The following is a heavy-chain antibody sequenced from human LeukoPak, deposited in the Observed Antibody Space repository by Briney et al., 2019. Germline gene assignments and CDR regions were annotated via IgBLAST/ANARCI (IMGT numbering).Heavy chain of an antibody. J-gene: IGHJ4*02. Sequence: SETLSLTCTIYGGSFSVYYWTWIRQSPGTGLEWIGEISHSGPANYNPSLKGRVTISSDTSKKQFSLTLTSVTAADTAVYYCASGSPTGGWANNYWGQGTLVTVSS. D-gene: IGHD4-23*01. CDR2: ISHSGPA. CDR3: ASGSPTGGWANNY. CDR1: GGSFSVYY. V-gene: IGHV4-34*01.